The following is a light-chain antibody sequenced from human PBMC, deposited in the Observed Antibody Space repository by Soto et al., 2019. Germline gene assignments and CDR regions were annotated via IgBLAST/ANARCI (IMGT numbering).Light chain of an antibody. J-gene: IGKJ4*01. CDR3: QQYNSYSPLT. Sequence: DIQMTQSPSSLPASVGDRVTITGRANQSISTWLAWYQQKPGKAPNLLXYKASRLETGVPSRFSGSGSGTELTLTISFLQTDDFANYYCQQYNSYSPLTFGGGTKVDIK. CDR2: KAS. V-gene: IGKV1-5*03. CDR1: QSISTW.